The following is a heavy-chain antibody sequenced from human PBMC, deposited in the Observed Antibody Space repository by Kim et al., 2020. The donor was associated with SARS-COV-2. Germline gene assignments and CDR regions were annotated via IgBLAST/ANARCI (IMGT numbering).Heavy chain of an antibody. D-gene: IGHD5-18*01. Sequence: GGSLRLSCAASGFTFSNAWMSWVRQAPGKGLEWVGRIKSKTDGGTTDYAAPVKGRFTISRDDSKNTLYLQMNSLKTEDTAVYYCTTINSGYSYGYGMDVWGQGTTVTVSS. CDR3: TTINSGYSYGYGMDV. V-gene: IGHV3-15*01. CDR1: GFTFSNAW. J-gene: IGHJ6*02. CDR2: IKSKTDGGTT.